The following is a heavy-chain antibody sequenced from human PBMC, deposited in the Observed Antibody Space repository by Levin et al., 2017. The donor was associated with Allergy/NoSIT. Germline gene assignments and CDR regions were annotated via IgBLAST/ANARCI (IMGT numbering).Heavy chain of an antibody. CDR3: ARFRDGSGWYGIES. V-gene: IGHV4-59*01. CDR2: LYYSGNS. D-gene: IGHD6-19*01. CDR1: GGSINSYY. J-gene: IGHJ4*02. Sequence: SQTLSLTCTVSGGSINSYYWAWIRQPPGNALEWIGYLYYSGNSNYNPSLKSRAIISIDTSKNQFSLRLNSVTAADTAVYYCARFRDGSGWYGIESWGQGTLVTVSS.